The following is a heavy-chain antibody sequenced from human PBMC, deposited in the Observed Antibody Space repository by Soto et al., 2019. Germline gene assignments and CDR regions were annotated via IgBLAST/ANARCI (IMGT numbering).Heavy chain of an antibody. CDR2: ISGSGGST. D-gene: IGHD3-3*01. CDR3: AKDIGDYYDFWSGYYSDY. J-gene: IGHJ4*02. CDR1: GFTFSSYS. Sequence: GGSLRLSCAASGFTFSSYSMSWVRQAPGKGLEWVSAISGSGGSTYYADSVKGRFTISRDNSKNTLYLQMNSLRAEDTAVYYCAKDIGDYYDFWSGYYSDYWGQGTLVTVSS. V-gene: IGHV3-23*01.